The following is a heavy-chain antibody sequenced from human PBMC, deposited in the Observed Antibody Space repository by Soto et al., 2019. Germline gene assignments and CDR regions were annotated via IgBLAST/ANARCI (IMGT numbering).Heavy chain of an antibody. Sequence: EVQLVESGGGLVQPGRSLRLSCAASGFTFDDYGMHWVRQAPGKGLEWVSGISWNSGSIGYADSVKGRFTISRDNAKNSLYLQMNSLRAEDTALYYCAKVRYGMDVWGQGTTVTVSS. CDR1: GFTFDDYG. CDR3: AKVRYGMDV. CDR2: ISWNSGSI. V-gene: IGHV3-9*01. J-gene: IGHJ6*02.